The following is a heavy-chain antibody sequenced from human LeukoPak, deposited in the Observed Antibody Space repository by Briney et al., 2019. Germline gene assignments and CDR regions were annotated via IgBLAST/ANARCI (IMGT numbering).Heavy chain of an antibody. J-gene: IGHJ4*02. D-gene: IGHD1-14*01. CDR1: GFTFSGHW. V-gene: IGHV3-7*01. CDR2: INQGGSDK. Sequence: EGSLRLSCAASGFTFSGHWMSWVRQAPGKGLEWVANINQGGSDKYYVDSVKGRFTISRDNDNNLLYLQMNSLRGEDTAVYYCTRDRSRAEDDWGQGTLVTVSS. CDR3: TRDRSRAEDD.